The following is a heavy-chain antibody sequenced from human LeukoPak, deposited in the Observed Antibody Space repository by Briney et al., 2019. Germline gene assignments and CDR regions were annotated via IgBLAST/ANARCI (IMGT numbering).Heavy chain of an antibody. CDR2: INHSGST. D-gene: IGHD3-22*01. J-gene: IGHJ4*02. CDR1: GFSFSSYW. Sequence: GSLRLSCAASGFSFSSYWMSWVRQTPENGLEWIGEINHSGSTNYNPSLKSRVTISVDTSKNQFSLKLSSVTAADTAVYYCASIPYYYDRSTWYFDYWGQGTLVTVSS. CDR3: ASIPYYYDRSTWYFDY. V-gene: IGHV4-34*01.